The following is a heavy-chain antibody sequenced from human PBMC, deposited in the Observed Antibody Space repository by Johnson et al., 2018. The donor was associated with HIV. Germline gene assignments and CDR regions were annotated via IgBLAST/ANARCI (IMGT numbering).Heavy chain of an antibody. Sequence: QVQLVESGGGVVQPGRSLRLSCAASGFTFSSYGMHWVRQAPGKGLEWLAVISSDESNNYYADSVKGRLTISRDNAKNSLYLQVNSLRAEDMTVYYCAKDMKGANGAFDIWGQGTTVIVSS. CDR3: AKDMKGANGAFDI. CDR2: ISSDESNN. CDR1: GFTFSSYG. D-gene: IGHD2-8*01. V-gene: IGHV3-30*18. J-gene: IGHJ3*02.